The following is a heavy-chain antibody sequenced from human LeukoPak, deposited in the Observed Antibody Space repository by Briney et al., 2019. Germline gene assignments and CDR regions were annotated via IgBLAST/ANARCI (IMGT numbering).Heavy chain of an antibody. V-gene: IGHV3-23*01. CDR2: ISGSGGST. D-gene: IGHD3-10*01. J-gene: IGHJ5*02. Sequence: PGGSLRLSCAASGFTFSSYGMSWVRQAPGKGLEWVSAISGSGGSTYYVDSVKGRFTISRDNSKNTLYLQMNSLRAEDTAVYYCATSQYYYGSGSNELDWFDPWGQGTLVTVSS. CDR3: ATSQYYYGSGSNELDWFDP. CDR1: GFTFSSYG.